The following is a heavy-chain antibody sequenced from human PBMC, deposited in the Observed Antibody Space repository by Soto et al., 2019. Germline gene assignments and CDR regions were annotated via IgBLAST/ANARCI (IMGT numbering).Heavy chain of an antibody. D-gene: IGHD3-10*01. CDR3: ANGRGGSGSLTPRVDF. V-gene: IGHV3-23*01. Sequence: EVQQLESGGGLVQPGGSLRLSCGTSGFTFNNYARTWVRQAPGKGLEWVSAISGGGDTTSYADAVKGRFTVSSDGSKTTLYLQMSSLIAEDTALYYCANGRGGSGSLTPRVDFWGQGTLVTVSS. CDR2: ISGGGDTT. CDR1: GFTFNNYA. J-gene: IGHJ4*02.